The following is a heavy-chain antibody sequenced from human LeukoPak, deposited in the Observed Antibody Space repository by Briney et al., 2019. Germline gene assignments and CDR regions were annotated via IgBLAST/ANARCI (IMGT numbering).Heavy chain of an antibody. Sequence: GGSLRLSCAASGFTFSSYSMNWVRQAPGRGLEWVSSISSSSNYIYCADSLKGRFTISRDNAKNSLYLQMNSLRDEDTAVYYCARFPHYYDSSGYSFWGQGTLVTVSS. CDR3: ARFPHYYDSSGYSF. V-gene: IGHV3-21*01. J-gene: IGHJ4*02. CDR2: ISSSSNYI. D-gene: IGHD3-22*01. CDR1: GFTFSSYS.